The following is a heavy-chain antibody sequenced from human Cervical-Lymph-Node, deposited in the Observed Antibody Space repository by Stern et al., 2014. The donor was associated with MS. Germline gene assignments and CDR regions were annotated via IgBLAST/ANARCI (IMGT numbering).Heavy chain of an antibody. CDR2: IWYYGSNP. D-gene: IGHD6-13*01. V-gene: IGHV3-33*01. CDR1: GFSFSRYA. J-gene: IGHJ4*02. Sequence: VQLVQSGGGGVQPGRSLRLSCAASGFSFSRYAMHWVRRAPGKGLEGVELIWYYGSNPYYADSVTGRFTISRDNFKNTLYLQMNSLRAEDTAVYYCASAYSSSHYYFDYWGQGTLVTVSS. CDR3: ASAYSSSHYYFDY.